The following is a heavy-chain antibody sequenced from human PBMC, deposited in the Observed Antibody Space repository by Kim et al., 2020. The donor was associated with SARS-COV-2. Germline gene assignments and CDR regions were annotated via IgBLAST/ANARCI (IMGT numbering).Heavy chain of an antibody. Sequence: GGSLRLSCAASGFAFSSFSMHWVRQAPAKGLEWLAVISHDGNNRYYRDSVKGRFTISRDNSKNTLYLQMTSLGIEDTAVYYCATERVGATDYWGQGTLVTVSS. CDR3: ATERVGATDY. D-gene: IGHD1-26*01. CDR1: GFAFSSFS. J-gene: IGHJ4*02. CDR2: ISHDGNNR. V-gene: IGHV3-30*10.